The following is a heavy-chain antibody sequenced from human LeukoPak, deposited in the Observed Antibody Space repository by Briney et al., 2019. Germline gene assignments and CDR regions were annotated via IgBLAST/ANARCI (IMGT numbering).Heavy chain of an antibody. V-gene: IGHV4-34*01. J-gene: IGHJ4*02. CDR1: GGSFSGYS. CDR2: INHSGST. D-gene: IGHD2-15*01. Sequence: SETLSLTCAVYGGSFSGYSWSWIRKPPGKGLEWIGEINHSGSTNYNPSLKSRVTISVDTSKNQFSLKLSSVTAADTAVYYCARRCSGGSCYNYWGQGTLVTVSS. CDR3: ARRCSGGSCYNY.